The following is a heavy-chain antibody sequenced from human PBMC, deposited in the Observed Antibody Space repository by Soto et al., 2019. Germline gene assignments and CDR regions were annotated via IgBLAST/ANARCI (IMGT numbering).Heavy chain of an antibody. V-gene: IGHV3-23*01. CDR2: ISGGSGDST. D-gene: IGHD2-2*01. CDR3: AKNQPSWATRAAFDY. Sequence: GGSLRLPCAASGLKISNYAMNWVRLAPGKGLEWVSGISGGSGDSTFYADSVKGRFTISRDNSKNTLHLQMNSLRTEDTAVYYCAKNQPSWATRAAFDYWGQGTLVTVSS. J-gene: IGHJ4*02. CDR1: GLKISNYA.